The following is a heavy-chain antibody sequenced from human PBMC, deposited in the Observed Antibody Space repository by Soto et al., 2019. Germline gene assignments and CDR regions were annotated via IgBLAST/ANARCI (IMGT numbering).Heavy chain of an antibody. J-gene: IGHJ4*02. CDR1: GYTFTTYD. Sequence: QVQLVQSGAEVKKPGASVRVSCKASGYTFTTYDIHWVRQAPGLGLEWMGIITPGGGITSYAQKFKGRITMTRDTSTSTVYMELSRLRSEDTAMYYCAKVRSELVQRYFDPWGQGTLVTVSS. D-gene: IGHD6-13*01. V-gene: IGHV1-46*01. CDR2: ITPGGGIT. CDR3: AKVRSELVQRYFDP.